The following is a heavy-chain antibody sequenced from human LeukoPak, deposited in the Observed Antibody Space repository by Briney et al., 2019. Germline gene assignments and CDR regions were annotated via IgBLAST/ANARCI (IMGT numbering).Heavy chain of an antibody. J-gene: IGHJ4*02. CDR2: INPNSGGT. CDR1: GYTFTGYY. CDR3: ALARYSGSYFNY. V-gene: IGHV1-2*02. D-gene: IGHD1-26*01. Sequence: ASVKVSCKASGYTFTGYYMHWVRQAPGQGLEWMGWINPNSGGTNYAQKFQGRVTMTRDTSIGTAYMELSRLRSDDTTVYYCALARYSGSYFNYWGQGTLVTVSS.